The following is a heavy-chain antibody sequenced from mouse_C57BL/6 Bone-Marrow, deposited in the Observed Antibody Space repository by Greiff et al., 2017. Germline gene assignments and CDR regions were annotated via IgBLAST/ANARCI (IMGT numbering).Heavy chain of an antibody. J-gene: IGHJ2*01. D-gene: IGHD1-2*01. CDR1: GYTFTSYW. CDR2: IDPSDSYT. Sequence: QVQLQQPGAELVKPGASVKLSCKASGYTFTSYWMQWGKQRPGQGLEWIGEIDPSDSYTNYNQKFKGKATLTVDTSSSTAYMQLSSLTSEDSAVYYCARRDYGGYWSQGTTHTVSS. CDR3: ARRDYGGY. V-gene: IGHV1-50*01.